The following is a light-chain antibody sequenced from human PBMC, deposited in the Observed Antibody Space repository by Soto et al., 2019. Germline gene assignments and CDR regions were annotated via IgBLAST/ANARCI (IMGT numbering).Light chain of an antibody. V-gene: IGKV1-5*03. Sequence: DIQMTQSHSTLSASVGDRVTITCRASQSITDWLAWYQQKPGKAPKLLIYKASSLESGVPSRFSGGGSGTEFTLTISSLQPDDFASYYCQHYITYPYTFGQGTKLEIK. J-gene: IGKJ2*01. CDR1: QSITDW. CDR2: KAS. CDR3: QHYITYPYT.